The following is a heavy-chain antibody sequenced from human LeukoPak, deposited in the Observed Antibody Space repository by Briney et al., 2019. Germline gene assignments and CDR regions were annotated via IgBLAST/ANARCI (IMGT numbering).Heavy chain of an antibody. D-gene: IGHD1-1*01. CDR1: GGSLSSYY. CDR2: ISYTGST. V-gene: IGHV4-59*01. J-gene: IGHJ4*02. CDR3: ARAGNNWSFDY. Sequence: SETLSLTCTVSGGSLSSYYWSWIRQPPGKGLECIGYISYTGSTNYNPSLKSRVTMAVDTSKNQFSLKVSSVTAADTAVYYCARAGNNWSFDYWGQGTLVSVSS.